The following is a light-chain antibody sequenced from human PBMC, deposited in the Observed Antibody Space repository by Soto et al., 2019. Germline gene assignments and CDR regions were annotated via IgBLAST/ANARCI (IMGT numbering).Light chain of an antibody. Sequence: VLTQSPATLSLSPGERATLSCRASQSISSSLAWYQQNSGQAPRLLIYDASNRATGIPARFSGSGSGTDFTLTISSLEPEDFVVYYCLQRSNWPLTFGGGTKVEIK. J-gene: IGKJ4*01. CDR3: LQRSNWPLT. CDR1: QSISSS. CDR2: DAS. V-gene: IGKV3-11*01.